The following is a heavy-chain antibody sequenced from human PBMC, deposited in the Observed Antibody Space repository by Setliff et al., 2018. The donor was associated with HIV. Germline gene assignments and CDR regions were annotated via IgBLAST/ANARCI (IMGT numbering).Heavy chain of an antibody. V-gene: IGHV4-4*09. J-gene: IGHJ4*02. CDR1: GVSISGHY. CDR3: ARHFGWLPREIDY. Sequence: SETLSLTCLVSGVSISGHYWAWIRQPPGKGLEWIGYIYTSGTTEYNPSLESRVTVSLDMSRDQFSLNLRSVTAADTAVYYCARHFGWLPREIDYWGQGTLVTVSS. D-gene: IGHD5-12*01. CDR2: IYTSGTT.